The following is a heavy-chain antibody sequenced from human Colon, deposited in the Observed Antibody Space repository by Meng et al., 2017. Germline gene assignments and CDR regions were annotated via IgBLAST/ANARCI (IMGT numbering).Heavy chain of an antibody. J-gene: IGHJ4*02. CDR3: ASKPGIAAAGSFDY. CDR2: IYHSGST. D-gene: IGHD6-13*01. Sequence: SETLSLTCAVSGGSISSSNWWSWVRQPPGKGLGWIGEIYHSGSTNYNPSLKSRVTISVDKSKNQFSLKLSSVTAADTAVYYCASKPGIAAAGSFDYWGQGTLVTVSS. CDR1: GGSISSSNW. V-gene: IGHV4-4*02.